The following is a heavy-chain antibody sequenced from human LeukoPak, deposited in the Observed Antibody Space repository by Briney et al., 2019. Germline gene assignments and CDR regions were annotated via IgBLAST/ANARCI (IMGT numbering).Heavy chain of an antibody. Sequence: RTSETLSLTCIVSGGSIRSYDWSWIRQPPGKGPEWIGEINHSGSTNYNPSLKSRVTISVDTSKNQFSLKLSSVTAADTAVYYCARVLAALDIWGQGTMVTVSS. CDR2: INHSGST. V-gene: IGHV4-34*01. D-gene: IGHD2-15*01. CDR1: GGSIRSYD. J-gene: IGHJ3*02. CDR3: ARVLAALDI.